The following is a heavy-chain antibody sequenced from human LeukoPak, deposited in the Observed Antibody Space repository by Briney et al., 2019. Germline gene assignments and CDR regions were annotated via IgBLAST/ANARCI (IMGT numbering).Heavy chain of an antibody. V-gene: IGHV4-39*01. CDR3: ARSELYCYGSGSHLNLGHAFDL. J-gene: IGHJ3*01. CDR1: GGSISSSSYY. CDR2: LYYSGST. D-gene: IGHD3-10*01. Sequence: PSETLSLTCTVSGGSISSSSYYWGWIRQPPGKGLEWIGSLYYSGSTYYNPSLKSRVTISVDTSKNQFSLKLSSVTAADTAVYYCARSELYCYGSGSHLNLGHAFDLCRQGTMVTVSS.